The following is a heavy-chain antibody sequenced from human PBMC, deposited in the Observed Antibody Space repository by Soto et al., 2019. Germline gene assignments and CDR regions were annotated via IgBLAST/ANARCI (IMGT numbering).Heavy chain of an antibody. CDR2: IYYSGST. D-gene: IGHD3-22*01. J-gene: IGHJ5*02. CDR3: ARRMGLLQSVGWFEP. Sequence: SETLSLTCTVSGGSIGSSSYYWGWIRQPPGKGLEWIGSIYYSGSTYYNPSLKSRVTISVDTSKNQFSLRLSSVTAADTAVYYCARRMGLLQSVGWFEPWGQGTLVTVSS. V-gene: IGHV4-39*01. CDR1: GGSIGSSSYY.